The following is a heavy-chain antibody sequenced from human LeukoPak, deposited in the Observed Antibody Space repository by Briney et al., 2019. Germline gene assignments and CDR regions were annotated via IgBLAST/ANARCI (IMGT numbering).Heavy chain of an antibody. D-gene: IGHD4-17*01. V-gene: IGHV4-61*01. Sequence: PSETLSLTCTVSGGSVSSGSYYWSWIRQPPGKGLEWIGYIYYSGSTNYNPSLKSRVTITVDTSKNQFSLKPSSVTAADTAVYYCARYGDWGAFDIWGQGTMVTVSS. CDR2: IYYSGST. J-gene: IGHJ3*02. CDR3: ARYGDWGAFDI. CDR1: GGSVSSGSYY.